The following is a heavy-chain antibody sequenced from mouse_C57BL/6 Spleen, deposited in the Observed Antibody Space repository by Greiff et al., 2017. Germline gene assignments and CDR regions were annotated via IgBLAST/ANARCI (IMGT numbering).Heavy chain of an antibody. CDR3: ARGSYGYDEDYYAMDY. Sequence: VQLQQSGPELVKPGASVKISCKASGYTFTDYYMNWVKQSHGKSLEWIGDINPNNGGTSYNQKFKGKATLTVDKSSSTAYMELRSLTSEDSAVXYCARGSYGYDEDYYAMDYWGQGTSVTVSS. D-gene: IGHD2-2*01. CDR2: INPNNGGT. V-gene: IGHV1-26*01. J-gene: IGHJ4*01. CDR1: GYTFTDYY.